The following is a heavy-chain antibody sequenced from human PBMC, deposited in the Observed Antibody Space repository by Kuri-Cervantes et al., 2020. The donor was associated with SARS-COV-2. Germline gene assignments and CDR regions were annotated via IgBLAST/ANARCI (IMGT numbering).Heavy chain of an antibody. CDR3: ARDLHCSSTSCYSPWFDP. CDR2: ISYDGSNK. D-gene: IGHD2-2*01. V-gene: IGHV3-30-3*01. J-gene: IGHJ5*02. CDR1: GFNFSRTD. Sequence: LSLTCAASGFNFSRTDMHWVRQAPGKGLEWVAVISYDGSNKYYADSVKGRFTISRDNSKNTLYLQMNSLRAEDTAVYYCARDLHCSSTSCYSPWFDPWGQGTLVTVSS.